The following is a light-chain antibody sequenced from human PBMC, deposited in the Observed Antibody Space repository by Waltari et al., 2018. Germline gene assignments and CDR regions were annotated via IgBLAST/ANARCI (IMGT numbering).Light chain of an antibody. Sequence: QSALTQPASGSGSPGQSITISCTGSSSDLGRYNYFSWYQQHPGQAPQLIISEVTNRPSGVSYRFSGSKSGNTASLTISGLQAEDEADYYCSSYTNINTLMVFGGGTHLTVL. CDR3: SSYTNINTLMV. V-gene: IGLV2-14*01. CDR2: EVT. J-gene: IGLJ3*02. CDR1: SSDLGRYNY.